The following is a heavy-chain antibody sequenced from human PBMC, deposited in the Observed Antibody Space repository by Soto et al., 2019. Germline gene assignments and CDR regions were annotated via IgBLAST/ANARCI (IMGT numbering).Heavy chain of an antibody. J-gene: IGHJ3*01. CDR1: GGSFSGYY. D-gene: IGHD3-22*01. V-gene: IGHV4-34*01. CDR3: ARGYYDSNGQSNTFDV. CDR2: INHSGST. Sequence: SETLSLTCAVYGGSFSGYYWSWIRQPPGKGLEWIGEINHSGSTNYNPSLKSRVTISVDTSKNQFSLKLRSVTAADTAVYYCARGYYDSNGQSNTFDVWGQGTMVTVSS.